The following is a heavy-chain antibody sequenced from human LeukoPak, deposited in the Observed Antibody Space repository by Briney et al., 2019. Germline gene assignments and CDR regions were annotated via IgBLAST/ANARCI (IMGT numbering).Heavy chain of an antibody. Sequence: ASVKVSCKASGGTFSSYAISWVRQAPGQGLEWMGGIIPIFGTANYAQKFQGRVTITAGESTSTAYMELSSLRSEDTAVYYCATYCGGDCYSMGGWFDPWGQGTLVTVSS. CDR3: ATYCGGDCYSMGGWFDP. CDR2: IIPIFGTA. D-gene: IGHD2-21*02. CDR1: GGTFSSYA. J-gene: IGHJ5*02. V-gene: IGHV1-69*01.